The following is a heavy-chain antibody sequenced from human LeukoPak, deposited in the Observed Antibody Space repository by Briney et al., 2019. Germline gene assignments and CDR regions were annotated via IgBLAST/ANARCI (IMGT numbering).Heavy chain of an antibody. D-gene: IGHD3-3*01. CDR1: GFTFRSYS. J-gene: IGHJ4*02. CDR3: ARGHFGVVLDY. Sequence: PGGSLRLFCAGSGFTFRSYSMSWARQAPGKGLEWVSSIRGDSTETRHAGSVMGRFTISRDNAKKSLYLQMNSLRAEDTAVYYCARGHFGVVLDYWGQGTLVTVSS. V-gene: IGHV3-21*01. CDR2: IRGDSTET.